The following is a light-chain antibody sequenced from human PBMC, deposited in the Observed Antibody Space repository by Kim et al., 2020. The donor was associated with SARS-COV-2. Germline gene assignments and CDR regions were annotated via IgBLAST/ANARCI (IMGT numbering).Light chain of an antibody. J-gene: IGKJ1*01. Sequence: PGERAPLPCRASQSVSSNLAWYQQKPGQAPRLLIYGASTRATGIPARFSGSGSGTEFTLTISSLQSEDFAVYYCQQYNNWPPGRTFGQGTKVDIK. CDR1: QSVSSN. CDR3: QQYNNWPPGRT. V-gene: IGKV3-15*01. CDR2: GAS.